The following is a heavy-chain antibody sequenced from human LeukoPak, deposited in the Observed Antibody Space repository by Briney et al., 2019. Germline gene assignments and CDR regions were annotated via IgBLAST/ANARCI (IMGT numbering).Heavy chain of an antibody. CDR3: ARGRRVDFIAARPLPGDYFDY. CDR2: INHSGST. J-gene: IGHJ4*02. D-gene: IGHD6-6*01. Sequence: SETLSLTCAVYGGSFSGYYWSWIRQPPGKGLEWIGEINHSGSTNYNPSLKSRVTISVDTSKTQLSLKLTSVTAADTAVYYCARGRRVDFIAARPLPGDYFDYWGQGTLVTVSS. V-gene: IGHV4-34*01. CDR1: GGSFSGYY.